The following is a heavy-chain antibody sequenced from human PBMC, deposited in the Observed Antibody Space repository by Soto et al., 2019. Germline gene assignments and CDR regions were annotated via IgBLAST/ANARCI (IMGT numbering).Heavy chain of an antibody. CDR1: GFSFNNAW. Sequence: EVQLVESGGGLVKPGGSLRLSCAASGFSFNNAWMNWVRQIPGKGLEWVGRIKSNTDGGTTDYAAPGKGRFTISRDDSKNNLYLQMNSLQTEDTGVYYCTVSPGYWGRGTLVTVSS. V-gene: IGHV3-15*07. CDR3: TVSPGY. CDR2: IKSNTDGGTT. J-gene: IGHJ4*02.